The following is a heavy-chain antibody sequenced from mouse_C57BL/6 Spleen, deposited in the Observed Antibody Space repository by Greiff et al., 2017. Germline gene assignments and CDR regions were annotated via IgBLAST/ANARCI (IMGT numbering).Heavy chain of an antibody. CDR2: IDPCDGYT. CDR3: ARSSYDNYGPAY. Sequence: VQLQQPGAELVRPGASVKLSCKASGYTFTSYWMHWVKQRPGQGLEWIGVIDPCDGYTNYNQKFKGKATLTVDTSSSTAYMQLSSLTSEDAAVCYCARSSYDNYGPAYWGQGTLVTVSA. J-gene: IGHJ3*01. CDR1: GYTFTSYW. V-gene: IGHV1-59*01. D-gene: IGHD2-1*01.